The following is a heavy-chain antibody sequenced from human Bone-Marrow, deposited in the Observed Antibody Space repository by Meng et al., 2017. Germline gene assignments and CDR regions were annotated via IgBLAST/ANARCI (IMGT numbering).Heavy chain of an antibody. D-gene: IGHD1-1*01. V-gene: IGHV3-30*01. Sequence: VHLVEFGGGVVQPGRSLGFFCAGPGFSFSRYLMHWVRTGPGKGLEWLAAISNERSNTDYADSVKGRFTLSRDNSKDTVFLQMNSLRIEDTAVYYCAREIGGTTPDYWGQGTLVTVSS. CDR3: AREIGGTTPDY. CDR2: ISNERSNT. J-gene: IGHJ4*02. CDR1: GFSFSRYL.